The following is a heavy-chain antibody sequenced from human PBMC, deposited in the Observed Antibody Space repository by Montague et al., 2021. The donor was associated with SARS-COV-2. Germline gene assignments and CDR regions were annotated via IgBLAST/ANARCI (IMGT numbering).Heavy chain of an antibody. CDR3: ARGSGWMGNAFDI. J-gene: IGHJ3*02. CDR1: GGSTSSYY. CDR2: TYYSGST. Sequence: SETLSLTCTVSGGSTSSYYWSWTWQPPGKGLEWIGYTYYSGSTNYNSSLKRGVTISVDTSKNQFSLKLSSVAAADTAAYYCARGSGWMGNAFDIWGQGTMVTVSS. V-gene: IGHV4-59*01. D-gene: IGHD6-19*01.